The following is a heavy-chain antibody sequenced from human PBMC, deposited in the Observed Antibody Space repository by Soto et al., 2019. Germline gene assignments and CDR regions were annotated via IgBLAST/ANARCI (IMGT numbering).Heavy chain of an antibody. V-gene: IGHV1-69*01. CDR1: GGTFSSYA. CDR2: IIPISGTA. D-gene: IGHD2-2*01. Sequence: QVQLVQSGAEVKKPGSSVKVSCKASGGTFSSYAISWVRQAPGQGLEWMGGIIPISGTANYAQKFQGRVTTTADEATSTVQMGLSSLRSEDTAVYFCARSQGSSTSLEIYYYYYYGMDVWGQGTTVTVSS. CDR3: ARSQGSSTSLEIYYYYYYGMDV. J-gene: IGHJ6*02.